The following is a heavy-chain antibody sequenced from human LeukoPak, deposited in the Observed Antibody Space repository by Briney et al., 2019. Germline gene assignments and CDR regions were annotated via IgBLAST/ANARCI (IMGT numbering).Heavy chain of an antibody. Sequence: SETLSLTCTVSGGSISSYYWSWIRQPPGKGLEWIGYIYYSGSTNYNPSLKSRVTISVDTSKNQFSLKLSSVTAADTAVYYCARDPGLDYFVYWGQGTLVTVSS. CDR3: ARDPGLDYFVY. CDR2: IYYSGST. D-gene: IGHD7-27*01. CDR1: GGSISSYY. J-gene: IGHJ4*02. V-gene: IGHV4-59*01.